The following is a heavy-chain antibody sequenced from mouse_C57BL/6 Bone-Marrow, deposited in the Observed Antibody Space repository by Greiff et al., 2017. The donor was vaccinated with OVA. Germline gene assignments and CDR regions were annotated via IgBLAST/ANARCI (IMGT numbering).Heavy chain of an antibody. CDR1: GFTFSDYG. CDR3: ARGEVWLRRDWYFDV. Sequence: EVQVVESGGGLVKPGGSLKLSCAASGFTFSDYGMHWVRQAPEKGLEWVAYISSGSSTIYYADTVKGRFTISRDHAKNTLFLQMTSLRSEDTDMYYCARGEVWLRRDWYFDVWGTGTTVTVSA. CDR2: ISSGSSTI. V-gene: IGHV5-17*01. D-gene: IGHD2-2*01. J-gene: IGHJ1*03.